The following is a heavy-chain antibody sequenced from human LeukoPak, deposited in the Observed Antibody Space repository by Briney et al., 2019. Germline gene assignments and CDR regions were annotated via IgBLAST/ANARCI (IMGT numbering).Heavy chain of an antibody. CDR1: GYTSTSYG. CDR3: ARSGGSSFPRQIFDY. Sequence: EASVKVSCKTSGYTSTSYGVTWVRQAPGQGLEWMGWISSYNGNTKYAQKVQGRVTMTTDTSTSTAYMELRSLRSDDTAVYYCARSGGSSFPRQIFDYWGQGTLVTVSS. J-gene: IGHJ4*02. V-gene: IGHV1-18*01. CDR2: ISSYNGNT. D-gene: IGHD6-6*01.